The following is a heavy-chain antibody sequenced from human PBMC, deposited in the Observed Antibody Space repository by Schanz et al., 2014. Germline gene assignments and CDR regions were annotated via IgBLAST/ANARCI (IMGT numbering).Heavy chain of an antibody. CDR3: TRDEREVDRGVSEGVNHDYYGIDV. CDR2: IIPILGIA. V-gene: IGHV1-69*08. D-gene: IGHD3-10*01. J-gene: IGHJ6*02. CDR1: GGTFSSYT. Sequence: QVQLVQSGAEVKKPGSSMKVSCKLSGGTFSSYTISWMRQAPGQGLEWMGRIIPILGIANYAQKFQGRVTITAEKSAFTAYMDVSSLRSEDTDVYYCTRDEREVDRGVSEGVNHDYYGIDVWGQGTTVTVSS.